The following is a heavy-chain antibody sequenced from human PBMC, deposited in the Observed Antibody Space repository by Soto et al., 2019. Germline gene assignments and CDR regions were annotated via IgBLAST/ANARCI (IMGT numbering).Heavy chain of an antibody. CDR2: INAGNGNT. CDR1: GYTFTNNA. Sequence: QVQLVQSGAEEKKPGTSVKVSCKASGYTFTNNAMHWVRQAPGQRLEWMGWINAGNGNTKYSQKFQGRVTITRDTSASTAYMERSSLRFEDTAVYYCTRDRGYYYGLDVWGQGTTVTVSS. CDR3: TRDRGYYYGLDV. J-gene: IGHJ6*02. V-gene: IGHV1-3*05.